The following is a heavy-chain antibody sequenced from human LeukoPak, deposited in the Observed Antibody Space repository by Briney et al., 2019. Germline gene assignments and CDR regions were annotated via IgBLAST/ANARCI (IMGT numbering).Heavy chain of an antibody. V-gene: IGHV1-18*01. CDR3: ARDLRRGLRYFDWLPIDY. CDR1: GYTFTSYG. CDR2: ISAYNGNT. D-gene: IGHD3-9*01. J-gene: IGHJ4*02. Sequence: ASVKVSCKASGYTFTSYGISWVRQAPGQGLEWMGWISAYNGNTNYAQKLQGTVTTTTDTSTSTDYMELRSLRSDDTAVYYCARDLRRGLRYFDWLPIDYWGQGTLVTVSS.